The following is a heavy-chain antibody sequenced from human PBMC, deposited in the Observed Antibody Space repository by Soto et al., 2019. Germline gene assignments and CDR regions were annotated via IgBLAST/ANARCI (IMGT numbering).Heavy chain of an antibody. D-gene: IGHD3-22*01. Sequence: APVKVSCKASGYTFTRNGISWVREAPGQGLEWMGWINPSDGNRNFAQKFEDRVTMTTATSTNTVFLELRSLKSDDTAIYYCARDRLRGYDSSGFYSWGQGTMVTVSS. CDR2: INPSDGNR. CDR3: ARDRLRGYDSSGFYS. CDR1: GYTFTRNG. V-gene: IGHV1-18*01. J-gene: IGHJ4*02.